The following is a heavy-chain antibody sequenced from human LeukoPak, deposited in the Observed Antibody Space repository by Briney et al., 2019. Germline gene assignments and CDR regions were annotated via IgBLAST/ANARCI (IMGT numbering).Heavy chain of an antibody. D-gene: IGHD4-17*01. V-gene: IGHV4-39*01. CDR2: IYYSGST. CDR3: ARDYGDYVGATHWFDP. J-gene: IGHJ5*02. Sequence: PSETLSLTCTVSGGSISSSSYYWGWIRQPPGKGLEWIGSIYYSGSTYYNPSLKSRVTISVGTSKNQFSLKLSSVTAADTAVYYCARDYGDYVGATHWFDPWGQGTLVTVSS. CDR1: GGSISSSSYY.